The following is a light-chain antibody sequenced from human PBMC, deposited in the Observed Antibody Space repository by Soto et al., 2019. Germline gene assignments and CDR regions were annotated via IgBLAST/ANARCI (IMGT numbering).Light chain of an antibody. V-gene: IGKV3-15*01. J-gene: IGKJ2*01. CDR1: QSVSSL. Sequence: VLTQSPATLSVSPGERVTLSCRASQSVSSLLAWYQQKPGQAPRLLIYSTSTRATGIPARFNGSGSGTEFTLTISSLQSEDFAIYYCQQYHYWPYTFGQGTKVDIK. CDR3: QQYHYWPYT. CDR2: STS.